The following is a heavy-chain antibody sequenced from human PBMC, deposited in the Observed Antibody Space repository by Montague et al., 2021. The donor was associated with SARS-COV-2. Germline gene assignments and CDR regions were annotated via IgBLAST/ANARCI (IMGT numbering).Heavy chain of an antibody. Sequence: SETLSLTCTVSGDSISHSSYYWGWIRQPPGKGLEWIGSIYYSGSTYYNPSLKSRVTISVDTSKNQVSLKLNSVTAADTAVYYCARVRQWLVPFDYWGQGTLSPSPQ. CDR3: ARVRQWLVPFDY. CDR2: IYYSGST. V-gene: IGHV4-39*07. CDR1: GDSISHSSYY. D-gene: IGHD6-19*01. J-gene: IGHJ4*02.